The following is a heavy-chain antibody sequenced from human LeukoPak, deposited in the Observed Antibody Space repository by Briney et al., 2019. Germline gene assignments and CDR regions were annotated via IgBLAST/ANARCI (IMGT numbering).Heavy chain of an antibody. CDR1: GFTFSSYD. V-gene: IGHV3-13*01. J-gene: IGHJ6*02. CDR3: TRSIAAAGPYYYYYGMDV. D-gene: IGHD6-13*01. CDR2: IGTAGDT. Sequence: GGSLRLSCAASGFTFSSYDMHWVRQATGKGLEWVSAIGTAGDTYYPGSVKGRFTISRENAKHSFYLQMNSLRAGDTAVYYCTRSIAAAGPYYYYYGMDVWGQGTTVTVSS.